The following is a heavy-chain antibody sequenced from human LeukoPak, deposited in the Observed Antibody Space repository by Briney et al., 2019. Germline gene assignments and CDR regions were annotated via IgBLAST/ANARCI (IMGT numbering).Heavy chain of an antibody. CDR3: ARYGGGYSRRAFDI. J-gene: IGHJ3*02. V-gene: IGHV4-61*02. CDR2: IYTSGST. D-gene: IGHD5-12*01. CDR1: GGSISSGSYY. Sequence: SETLSLTCTVSGGSISSGSYYWSWIRQPAGKGLEWIGRIYTSGSTNYNPSLKSRVTISVDTSKNQFSLKLSSVTAADTAVYYCARYGGGYSRRAFDIWGQGTMVTVSS.